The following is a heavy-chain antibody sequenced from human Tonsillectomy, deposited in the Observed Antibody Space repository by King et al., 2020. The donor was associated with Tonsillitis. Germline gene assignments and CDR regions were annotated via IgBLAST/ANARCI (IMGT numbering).Heavy chain of an antibody. CDR1: GYTFTNYA. CDR3: ARGGIALRVVASHLNWFDP. D-gene: IGHD3-22*01. CDR2: INTDNGNT. J-gene: IGHJ5*02. V-gene: IGHV1-3*04. Sequence: QLVQSGAEVKKPGASVKVSCKASGYTFTNYAMHWVRQAPGQRLEWMGWINTDNGNTKYSQKFQGRVTITRDTSASTAYMELSSLRSEDTAVYYCARGGIALRVVASHLNWFDPWGQGTLVTVSS.